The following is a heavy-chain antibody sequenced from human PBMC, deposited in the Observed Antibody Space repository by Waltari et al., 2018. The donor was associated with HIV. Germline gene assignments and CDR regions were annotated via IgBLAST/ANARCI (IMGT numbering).Heavy chain of an antibody. CDR3: ARGIGLLWFGELVFSTTLAYFDY. CDR2: IYYSGGT. Sequence: QLQLQESGPGLVKPSETLSLTCTVSGGSISSSSYYWGWIRQPPGKGLEWIGSIYYSGGTYYNPSLKSRVTISVDTSKNQFSLKLSSVTAADTAVYYCARGIGLLWFGELVFSTTLAYFDYWGQGTLVTVSS. CDR1: GGSISSSSYY. V-gene: IGHV4-39*07. J-gene: IGHJ4*02. D-gene: IGHD3-10*01.